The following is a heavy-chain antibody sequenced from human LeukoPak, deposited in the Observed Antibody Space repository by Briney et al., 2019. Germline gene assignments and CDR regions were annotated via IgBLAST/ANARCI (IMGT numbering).Heavy chain of an antibody. CDR1: AGSISTHY. J-gene: IGHJ5*02. D-gene: IGHD1-26*01. Sequence: SATLSLTCTVSAGSISTHYSSCIRHPPGNGLESIGFIYYSRTTTSNSSLKTRSTKSVNTPKTHFSLKLTSVTATATPVFYCARDYSGSFDPWGQGALVTVSS. V-gene: IGHV4-59*11. CDR2: IYYSRTT. CDR3: ARDYSGSFDP.